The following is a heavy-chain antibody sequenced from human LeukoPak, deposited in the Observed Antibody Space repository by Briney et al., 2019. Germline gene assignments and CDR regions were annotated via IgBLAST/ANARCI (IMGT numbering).Heavy chain of an antibody. CDR3: AREEVLGAYPSFDF. CDR2: ISAYNGNT. V-gene: IGHV1-18*01. D-gene: IGHD1-26*01. Sequence: ASVTVSCKASGYTFTSYGISWVRQAPGQGLEWMGWISAYNGNTNYAQKLQGRVTMTTDTSTSTAYMELRSLRSDDAAVYYCAREEVLGAYPSFDFWGQGTLVTVSS. CDR1: GYTFTSYG. J-gene: IGHJ4*02.